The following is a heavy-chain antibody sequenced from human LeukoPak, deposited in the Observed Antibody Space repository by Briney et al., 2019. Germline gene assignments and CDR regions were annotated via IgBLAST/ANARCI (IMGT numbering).Heavy chain of an antibody. Sequence: TSETLSLTCTVSGGSISSYYWSWIRQPPGKGLEWIGYIYYSGSTNYNTSLKSRVTISVDTSKNQFSLKLSSVTAADTAVYYCARDSTRTAPGAFDIWGQGTMVIVSS. CDR2: IYYSGST. D-gene: IGHD5-18*01. V-gene: IGHV4-59*01. CDR3: ARDSTRTAPGAFDI. CDR1: GGSISSYY. J-gene: IGHJ3*02.